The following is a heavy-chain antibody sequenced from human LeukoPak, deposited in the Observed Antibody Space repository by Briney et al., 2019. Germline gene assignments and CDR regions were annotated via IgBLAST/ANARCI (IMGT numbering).Heavy chain of an antibody. CDR1: AFTLSSYA. CDR3: VRDPDALDS. J-gene: IGHJ4*02. CDR2: IRSSGSPI. Sequence: GGSLRLSCSASAFTLSSYAMHWVRQAAGRGMEWVAYIRSSGSPIYYADSVKGRFTISRDNAKNSLYLQMNSLRDEDTAVYYCVRDPDALDSWGQGTPVTVSS. V-gene: IGHV3-48*02.